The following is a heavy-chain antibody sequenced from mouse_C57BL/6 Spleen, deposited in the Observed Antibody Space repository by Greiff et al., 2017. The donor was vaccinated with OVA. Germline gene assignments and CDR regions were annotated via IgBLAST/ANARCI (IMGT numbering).Heavy chain of an antibody. Sequence: QVQLQQPGAELVMPGASVKLSCKASGYTFTSYWMHWVKQRPGQGLEWIGEIDPSDSYTNYNQKFKGKSTLTVDKSSSTAYMQLSSLTSEDSAVYYCARGGQLRLRDYAMDYWGQGTSVTVSS. CDR1: GYTFTSYW. D-gene: IGHD3-2*02. CDR2: IDPSDSYT. V-gene: IGHV1-69*01. J-gene: IGHJ4*01. CDR3: ARGGQLRLRDYAMDY.